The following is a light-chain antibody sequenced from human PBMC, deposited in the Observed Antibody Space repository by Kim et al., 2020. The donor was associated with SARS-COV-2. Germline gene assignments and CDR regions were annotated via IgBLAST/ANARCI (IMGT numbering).Light chain of an antibody. CDR2: AAS. CDR1: QSIGSW. V-gene: IGKV1-5*03. Sequence: ASVVDRVTITCRASQSIGSWLAWYQQKPGKAPRLLIYAASSLQSGVPSRFSGSGSGTAFSLSISSLQPDDFATYYCQEYAGYPSSTFGQGTKLEI. J-gene: IGKJ2*02. CDR3: QEYAGYPSST.